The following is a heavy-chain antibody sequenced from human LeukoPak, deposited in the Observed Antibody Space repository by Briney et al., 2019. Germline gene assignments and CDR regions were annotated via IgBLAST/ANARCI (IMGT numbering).Heavy chain of an antibody. J-gene: IGHJ4*02. Sequence: SETLSLTCTVSGGSISSHYWSWIRQPPGKGLEWIGYIYYSGSTNYNPSLKSRVTISVDTSKNQFSLKLSSVTAADTAVYYCARGGWGAAGGYFDYWGQGTLVTVSS. CDR3: ARGGWGAAGGYFDY. D-gene: IGHD6-25*01. CDR1: GGSISSHY. CDR2: IYYSGST. V-gene: IGHV4-59*11.